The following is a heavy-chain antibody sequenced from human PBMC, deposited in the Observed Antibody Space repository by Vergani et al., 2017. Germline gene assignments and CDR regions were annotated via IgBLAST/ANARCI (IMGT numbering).Heavy chain of an antibody. CDR2: ISSSSSYI. V-gene: IGHV3-21*01. CDR1: GFTFSSYS. J-gene: IGHJ4*02. Sequence: EVQLVESGGGLVKPGGSLRLSCAASGFTFSSYSMNWVRQAPGKGLEWVSSISSSSSYIYYADSVKGRFTISRDNAKNSLYLQMNSLRAEDTAVYYCARDMGTYDILTGYLDYWGQGTLVTVSS. CDR3: ARDMGTYDILTGYLDY. D-gene: IGHD3-9*01.